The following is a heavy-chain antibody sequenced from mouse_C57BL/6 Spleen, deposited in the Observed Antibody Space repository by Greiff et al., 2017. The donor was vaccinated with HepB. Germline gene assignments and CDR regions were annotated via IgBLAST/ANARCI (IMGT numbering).Heavy chain of an antibody. Sequence: EVQLQQSGPELVKPGASVKIPCKASGYTFTDYNMDWVKQSHGKSLEWIGDINPNNGGTIYNQKFKGKATLTVDKSSSTAYMELRSLTSEDTAVYYCARSGDYAIYYAMDYWGQGTSVTVSS. D-gene: IGHD2-4*01. V-gene: IGHV1-18*01. CDR2: INPNNGGT. CDR3: ARSGDYAIYYAMDY. CDR1: GYTFTDYN. J-gene: IGHJ4*01.